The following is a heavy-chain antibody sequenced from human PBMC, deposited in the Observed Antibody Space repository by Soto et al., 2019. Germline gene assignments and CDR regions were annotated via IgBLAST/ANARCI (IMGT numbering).Heavy chain of an antibody. CDR1: GYTFTSYG. V-gene: IGHV1-18*04. CDR2: ISAYNGNT. J-gene: IGHJ4*02. Sequence: ASVKVSCKASGYTFTSYGISWVRQAPGQGLEWMGWISAYNGNTNYAQKLQGRVTMTTDTSTSTAYMELRSLRSDDTAVYYCARTRDFGDQDYYDSSGYPYYFDYWGQGTLVTVSS. D-gene: IGHD3-22*01. CDR3: ARTRDFGDQDYYDSSGYPYYFDY.